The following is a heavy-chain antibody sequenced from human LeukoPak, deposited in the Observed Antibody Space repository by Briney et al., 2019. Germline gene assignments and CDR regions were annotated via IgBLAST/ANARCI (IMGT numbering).Heavy chain of an antibody. D-gene: IGHD4-17*01. V-gene: IGHV1-69*04. CDR1: GGTFSSYA. CDR3: ASAPNYGDYVSGWFDP. CDR2: IIPILGIA. Sequence: SVKVSCKASGGTFSSYAFSWVRQAPGQGLEWMGRIIPILGIANYAQKFQGRVTITADKSTSTAYMELSSLRSEDTAVYYCASAPNYGDYVSGWFDPWGQGTLVTVSS. J-gene: IGHJ5*02.